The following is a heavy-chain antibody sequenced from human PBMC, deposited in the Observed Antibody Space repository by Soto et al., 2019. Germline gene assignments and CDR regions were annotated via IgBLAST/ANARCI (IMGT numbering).Heavy chain of an antibody. J-gene: IGHJ4*02. CDR1: GGSISSNGYY. D-gene: IGHD6-19*01. CDR3: ARQSRISVAGTTNFDY. V-gene: IGHV4-39*01. CDR2: IRYGGST. Sequence: PSETLSLTCTVSGGSISSNGYYWGWIRQPPGKVLEWIGSIRYGGSTFYNPSLKSRVTITVDTSKNQFSLKLSSVTAADTAVYFCARQSRISVAGTTNFDYWGQGTPLTVSS.